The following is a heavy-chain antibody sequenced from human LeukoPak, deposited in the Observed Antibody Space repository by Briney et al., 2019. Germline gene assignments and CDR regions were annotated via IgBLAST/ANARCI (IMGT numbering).Heavy chain of an antibody. CDR1: GGSFSGYY. CDR2: INHSGST. V-gene: IGHV4-34*01. CDR3: ARGGGGGIAAAGTPGPFDY. J-gene: IGHJ4*02. Sequence: PSETLSLTCAVYGGSFSGYYWSWIRQPPGKGLEWIGEINHSGSTNYNPSLKSRVTISVDTSKNQFSLKLSSVTAADTAVYYCARGGGGGIAAAGTPGPFDYWGQGTLVTVSS. D-gene: IGHD6-13*01.